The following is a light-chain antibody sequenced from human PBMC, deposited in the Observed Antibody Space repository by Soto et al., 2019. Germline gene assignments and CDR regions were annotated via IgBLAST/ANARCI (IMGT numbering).Light chain of an antibody. J-gene: IGKJ3*01. Sequence: EIVMTQSPATLSVSPGERTTLSCRASQSVSSNLAWYQQKPGQAPRLLIYGASTRATGIPARFSGSGSGTEFTLTISSLQSEDFAVYYCQQYNNWPPDESFGPGTKVDIK. CDR3: QQYNNWPPDES. V-gene: IGKV3-15*01. CDR2: GAS. CDR1: QSVSSN.